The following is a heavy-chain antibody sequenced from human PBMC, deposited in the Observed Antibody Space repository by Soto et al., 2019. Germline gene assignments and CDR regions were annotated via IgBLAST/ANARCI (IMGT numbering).Heavy chain of an antibody. CDR2: IKSKTDGGTT. CDR3: TTGEDYYYYGMDV. Sequence: SLRLSCAASGFTFSNAWMSWVRQAPGKGLEWVGRIKSKTDGGTTDYAAPVKGRFTISRDDSKNTLYLQMNSLKTEDTAVYYCTTGEDYYYYGMDVWGQGTTVTVSS. V-gene: IGHV3-15*01. D-gene: IGHD1-26*01. CDR1: GFTFSNAW. J-gene: IGHJ6*02.